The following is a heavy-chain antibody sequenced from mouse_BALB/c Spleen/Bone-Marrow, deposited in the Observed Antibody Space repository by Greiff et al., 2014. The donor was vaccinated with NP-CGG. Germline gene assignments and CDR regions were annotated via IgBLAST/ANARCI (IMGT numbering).Heavy chain of an antibody. CDR2: ISDGGGYT. Sequence: DVMLVESGGGLVKPGGSLKLSCAASGFTFSDYYMYWVRQTPEKRLEWVAAISDGGGYTYYPDSVWGRFTISRDNAKNNLYLQTGSLKSEDTAMYYCARSGERYGAMDYWGQGTSVTVFS. CDR1: GFTFSDYY. V-gene: IGHV5-4*02. CDR3: ARSGERYGAMDY. D-gene: IGHD2-10*02. J-gene: IGHJ4*01.